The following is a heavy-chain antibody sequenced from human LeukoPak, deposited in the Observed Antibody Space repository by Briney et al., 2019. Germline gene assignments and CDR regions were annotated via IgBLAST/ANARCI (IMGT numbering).Heavy chain of an antibody. CDR3: ARERRYYDSSSHWFDP. D-gene: IGHD3-22*01. Sequence: ASVTVSCKASGYTFTSYYMHWVRQAPGQGLEWMGLINPSGGSTSYAQKFQGRVTMTRDMSTSTVYMELSSLRSEDRAVYYCARERRYYDSSSHWFDPWGQGTLVTVSS. J-gene: IGHJ5*02. CDR2: INPSGGST. V-gene: IGHV1-46*01. CDR1: GYTFTSYY.